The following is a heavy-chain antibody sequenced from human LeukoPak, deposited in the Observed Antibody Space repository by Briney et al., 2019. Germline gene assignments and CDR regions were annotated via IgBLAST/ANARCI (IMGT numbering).Heavy chain of an antibody. CDR2: IYYSGST. CDR1: GGSISSGDYY. Sequence: SQTLSLTCTVSGGSISSGDYYWSWIRQPPGKGLEWIGYIYYSGSTYYNPSLKSRVTISVDTSKNQFSLKLSSLTAADTAVYYRARGVVVVVAATRGIFEAFDIWGQGTMVTVSS. CDR3: ARGVVVVVAATRGIFEAFDI. V-gene: IGHV4-30-4*01. J-gene: IGHJ3*02. D-gene: IGHD2-15*01.